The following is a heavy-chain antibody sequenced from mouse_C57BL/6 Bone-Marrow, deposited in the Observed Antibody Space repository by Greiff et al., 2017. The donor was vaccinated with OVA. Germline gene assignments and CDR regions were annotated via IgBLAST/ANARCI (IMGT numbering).Heavy chain of an antibody. CDR2: LSSGSSTI. J-gene: IGHJ1*03. D-gene: IGHD1-1*01. V-gene: IGHV5-17*01. CDR3: ASGPLYSPLRYWYFDV. Sequence: EVQRVESGGGLVKPGGSLKLSCAASGFTFSDYGMHWVRQAPEKGLEWVAYLSSGSSTIYYADTVQGRFTISRDNAKNTLILQLTSLRSEDSAMYYCASGPLYSPLRYWYFDVWGTGTTVTVSS. CDR1: GFTFSDYG.